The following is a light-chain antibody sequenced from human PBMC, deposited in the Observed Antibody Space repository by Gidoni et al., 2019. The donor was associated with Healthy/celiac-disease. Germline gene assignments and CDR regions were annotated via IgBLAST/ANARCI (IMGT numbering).Light chain of an antibody. CDR3: QQRSNWRYT. CDR1: QSVSSY. CDR2: DAS. J-gene: IGKJ2*01. V-gene: IGKV3-11*01. Sequence: EIVLTQSPATMSLSPGERATLSCRASQSVSSYLAWYQQKPGQAPRLRIYDASNRATGIPARFSGSGSGTDFTLTISSLEPEDFAVYYCQQRSNWRYTFGQGTKLEIK.